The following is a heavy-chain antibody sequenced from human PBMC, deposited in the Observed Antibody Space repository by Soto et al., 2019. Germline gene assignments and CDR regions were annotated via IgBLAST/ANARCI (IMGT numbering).Heavy chain of an antibody. D-gene: IGHD3-22*01. CDR1: GGTFSSYA. Sequence: QVQLVQSGAEVKKPGSSVKVSCKASGGTFSSYAISWVRQAPGQGLEWMGGIIPIFGTANYAQKFQGRVTITADESTSTAYRELSSLRSEDTAVYYCARDYYYDSSGYYFRLDYWGQGTLVTVSS. V-gene: IGHV1-69*01. CDR3: ARDYYYDSSGYYFRLDY. J-gene: IGHJ4*02. CDR2: IIPIFGTA.